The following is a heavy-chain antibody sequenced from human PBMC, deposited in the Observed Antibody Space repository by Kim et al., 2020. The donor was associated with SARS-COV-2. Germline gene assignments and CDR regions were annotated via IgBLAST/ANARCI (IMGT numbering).Heavy chain of an antibody. CDR2: IYHSGST. CDR1: GYSISSGYY. J-gene: IGHJ3*02. Sequence: SQTLSLTCTVSGYSISSGYYWGWIRQPPGKGLEWIGSIYHSGSTYYNPSLKSRVTISVDTSKNQFSLKLSSVTAADTAVYYCAIAQTSGSYSSSPFDIWG. CDR3: AIAQTSGSYSSSPFDI. D-gene: IGHD1-26*01. V-gene: IGHV4-38-2*02.